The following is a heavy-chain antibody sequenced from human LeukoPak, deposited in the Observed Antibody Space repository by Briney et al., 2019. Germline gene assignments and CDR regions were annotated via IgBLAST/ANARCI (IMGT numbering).Heavy chain of an antibody. Sequence: SETLSLTCTVSGGSISSSSYYWGWIRQPPGKGLEWIGSIYYSGSTYYNPSLKSRVTISVDTSKNQFSLKLSSVTAADTAVYYCARHWVVTPNYWGQGTLVTVSS. CDR1: GGSISSSSYY. D-gene: IGHD2-21*02. V-gene: IGHV4-39*07. CDR3: ARHWVVTPNY. J-gene: IGHJ4*02. CDR2: IYYSGST.